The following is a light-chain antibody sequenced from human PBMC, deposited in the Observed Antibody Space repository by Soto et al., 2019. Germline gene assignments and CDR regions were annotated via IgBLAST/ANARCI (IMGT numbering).Light chain of an antibody. J-gene: IGKJ3*01. CDR1: QSIGNY. V-gene: IGKV3-11*01. Sequence: EVVLTQSPSTLSLSPGEGATLSCRASQSIGNYLAWYQQKPGQAPRLLIYATSNRATGIPARFSGSGSGTDVTLTISSLEHADVVASYCQQRSSWQYTFGPGTKVDIK. CDR2: ATS. CDR3: QQRSSWQYT.